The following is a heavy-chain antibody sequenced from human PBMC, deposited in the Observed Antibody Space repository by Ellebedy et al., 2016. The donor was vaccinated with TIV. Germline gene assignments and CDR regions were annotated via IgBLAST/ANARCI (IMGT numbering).Heavy chain of an antibody. D-gene: IGHD3-22*01. Sequence: GGSLRLSXAVSGFSFRTYAMHWVRQAPGKGLEWVSVISGSGDTTYYAASVKGRFTISRDNSKNTLYLQMNSLRAEDTAVYYCAKEGRRNYDTSGYPYYFDYWGQGILVTVSS. CDR1: GFSFRTYA. CDR2: ISGSGDTT. CDR3: AKEGRRNYDTSGYPYYFDY. V-gene: IGHV3-23*01. J-gene: IGHJ4*02.